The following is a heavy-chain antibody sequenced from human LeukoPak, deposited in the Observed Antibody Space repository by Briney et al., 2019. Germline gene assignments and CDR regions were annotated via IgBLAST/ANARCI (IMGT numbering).Heavy chain of an antibody. CDR2: ISAYNGNT. V-gene: IGHV1-18*04. J-gene: IGHJ4*02. CDR1: GYTFTSYG. D-gene: IGHD6-25*01. CDR3: ARDQGLRILVD. Sequence: GASVKVSCKASGYTFTSYGISCVRHAPGQGLDWMGWISAYNGNTNYAQKLQGRGTMTKDKSTSPASMELRSLRSDDTAVYYCARDQGLRILVDWGQGTLVTVSS.